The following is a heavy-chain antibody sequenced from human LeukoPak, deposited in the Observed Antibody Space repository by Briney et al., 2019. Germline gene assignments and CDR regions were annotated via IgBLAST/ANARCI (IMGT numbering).Heavy chain of an antibody. CDR2: ISSSSSYI. Sequence: PGGSLRLSCAASGFTFSSYSMNWVRQAPGRGLEWVSSISSSSSYIYYADSVKGRFTISRDNAKNSLYLQMNSLRAEDTAVYYCARDGYYYYYMDVWGKGTTVTVSS. J-gene: IGHJ6*03. V-gene: IGHV3-21*01. CDR1: GFTFSSYS. CDR3: ARDGYYYYYMDV.